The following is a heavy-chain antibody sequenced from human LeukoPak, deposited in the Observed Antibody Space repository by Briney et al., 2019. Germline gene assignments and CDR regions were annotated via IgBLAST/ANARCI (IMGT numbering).Heavy chain of an antibody. CDR2: ISYDGSNK. CDR1: EFTFNSYA. V-gene: IGHV3-30*04. D-gene: IGHD2-2*01. CDR3: AKKDCSSTSCPKFIDY. J-gene: IGHJ4*02. Sequence: PGRSLRLSCAASEFTFNSYAMHWVRQAPGKGLEWVAVISYDGSNKYYADSVKGRFTISRDNSKNTLYLQMNSLRAEDTAVYYCAKKDCSSTSCPKFIDYWGQGTLVTVSS.